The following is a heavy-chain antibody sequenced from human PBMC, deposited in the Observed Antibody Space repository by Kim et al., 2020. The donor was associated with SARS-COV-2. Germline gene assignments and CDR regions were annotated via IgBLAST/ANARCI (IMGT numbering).Heavy chain of an antibody. J-gene: IGHJ4*02. CDR3: VVLRFFDYFSG. CDR1: GFIFSFYA. CDR2: ISNSGTDV. D-gene: IGHD3-9*01. Sequence: GGSLRLSCSASGFIFSFYAMHWVRQAPGKGLEYVGAISNSGTDVYLADSVKGRFTISRDDPKKTLFLHMTSLRPDDTAVYFCVVLRFFDYFSGWGQGTLFTVS. V-gene: IGHV3-64D*06.